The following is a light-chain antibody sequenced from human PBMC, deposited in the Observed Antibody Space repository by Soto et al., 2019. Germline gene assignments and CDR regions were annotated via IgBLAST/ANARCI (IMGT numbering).Light chain of an antibody. CDR2: TAS. CDR1: QGVSTW. Sequence: DIQMTQSPSSVSASVGDRVTITCRASQGVSTWLDWYQQKPGKAPNLLIYTASSLQGGVPSRFSGSGSGTDFPPTTTTWQPEDFATYYCHQPTTFPLPSGGGTRWRS. J-gene: IGKJ4*01. CDR3: HQPTTFPLP. V-gene: IGKV1D-12*01.